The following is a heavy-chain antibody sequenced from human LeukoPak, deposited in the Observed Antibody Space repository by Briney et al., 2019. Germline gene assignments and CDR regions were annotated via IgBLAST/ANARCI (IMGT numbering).Heavy chain of an antibody. CDR1: GISLSNYA. D-gene: IGHD6-19*01. V-gene: IGHV3-23*01. J-gene: IGHJ4*02. Sequence: PGGSLRLSCVVSGISLSNYAMTWVRQAPGKGLEWVSYISERGGSTTYADSVKGRFTISRDTSLNTLYLQMNNLRAEDTAVYYCVGSSGWLFDYWGQGILVAVSS. CDR3: VGSSGWLFDY. CDR2: ISERGGST.